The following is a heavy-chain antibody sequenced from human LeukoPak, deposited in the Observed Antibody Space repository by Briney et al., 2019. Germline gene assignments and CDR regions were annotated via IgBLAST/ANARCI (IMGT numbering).Heavy chain of an antibody. V-gene: IGHV4-39*01. CDR1: GGSISSSSYY. J-gene: IGHJ4*02. CDR2: IYYSGST. D-gene: IGHD3-10*01. CDR3: ARVKYYGSGSQYYFDY. Sequence: SETLSLTCTVSGGSISSSSYYWGWLRQPPGTGLEWIGSIYYSGSTYYNPSLKSRVTISVDTSKNQFSLKLSSVTAADTAVYYCARVKYYGSGSQYYFDYWGQGTLVTVSS.